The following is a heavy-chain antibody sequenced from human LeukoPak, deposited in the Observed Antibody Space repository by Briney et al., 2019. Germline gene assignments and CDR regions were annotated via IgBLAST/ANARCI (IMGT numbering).Heavy chain of an antibody. CDR1: GFTFSNYA. CDR2: ITGNALNT. CDR3: AKLQDFYDNSGYSYSDN. J-gene: IGHJ4*02. D-gene: IGHD3-22*01. V-gene: IGHV3-23*01. Sequence: GGSLRLSCAASGFTFSNYAMSWVRQAPGKGLEWVSSITGNALNTYQADFIKGRFTISRDDSKNTLYLHLSSLRVEDTAVYYCAKLQDFYDNSGYSYSDNWGQGTLVTVSS.